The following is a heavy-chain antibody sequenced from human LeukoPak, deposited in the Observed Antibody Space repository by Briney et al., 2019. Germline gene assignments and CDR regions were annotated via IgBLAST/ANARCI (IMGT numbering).Heavy chain of an antibody. CDR3: ARDFGRSSWSVTYYYYGMDV. D-gene: IGHD6-13*01. CDR2: IYYSGST. Sequence: SETLSLTCTVSGGSISSYYWSWIRQPPGKGLEWIGYIYYSGSTNYNPSLKSRVTISVDTSKNQFSLKLSSVTAADTAVYYCARDFGRSSWSVTYYYYGMDVWGQGTTVTVSS. J-gene: IGHJ6*02. CDR1: GGSISSYY. V-gene: IGHV4-59*01.